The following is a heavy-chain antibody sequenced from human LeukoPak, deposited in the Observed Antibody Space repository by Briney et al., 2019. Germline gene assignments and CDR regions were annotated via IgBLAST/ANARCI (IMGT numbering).Heavy chain of an antibody. Sequence: ASVKVSCKASGYTFTSYYMHWVRQAPGQGLEWMGIINPSGGSTSYAQKFQGRVTMTRDMSTSTVYMELSSLRSEDTAVYYCARDITMVRGVTKLGGYWGQGTLVTVSS. V-gene: IGHV1-46*01. CDR3: ARDITMVRGVTKLGGY. D-gene: IGHD3-10*01. CDR1: GYTFTSYY. J-gene: IGHJ4*02. CDR2: INPSGGST.